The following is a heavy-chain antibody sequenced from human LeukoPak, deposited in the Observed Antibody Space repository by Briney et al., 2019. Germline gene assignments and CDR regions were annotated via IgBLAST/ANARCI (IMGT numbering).Heavy chain of an antibody. J-gene: IGHJ4*02. D-gene: IGHD1-26*01. CDR1: GFTFSSYA. Sequence: GGSLRLSCAASGFTFSSYAMSWVRQAPGKGLEWVSTINNSGSSTYYADSVKGRFTISRDNSKNTLYLQMNSLRAEDTAVYYCAKGVRLVGAFYFDYWGQGTLVTVSS. CDR3: AKGVRLVGAFYFDY. V-gene: IGHV3-23*01. CDR2: INNSGSST.